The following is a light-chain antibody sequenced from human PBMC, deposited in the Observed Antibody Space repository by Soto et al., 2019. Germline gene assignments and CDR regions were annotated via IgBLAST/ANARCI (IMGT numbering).Light chain of an antibody. CDR3: QTWDARIRV. CDR2: VTRDGSH. CDR1: SGHSHYA. J-gene: IGLJ3*02. Sequence: QPVLTQSPSASASLGASVKLTCTLSSGHSHYAIAWHQQHPGKGPRYLMRVTRDGSHTKGDGIPDRFSGSLSGAERYLIISSLQSEDEADYYCQTWDARIRVFGGGTKLTVL. V-gene: IGLV4-69*01.